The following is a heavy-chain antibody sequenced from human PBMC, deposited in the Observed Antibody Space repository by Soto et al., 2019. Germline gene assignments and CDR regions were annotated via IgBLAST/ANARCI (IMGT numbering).Heavy chain of an antibody. CDR3: VGYYYDSRGYPLDY. CDR1: GLTFSDYW. D-gene: IGHD3-22*01. J-gene: IGHJ4*02. Sequence: EVQLVESGGGLVQPGGSLRLSCAASGLTFSDYWMTLVRQAPGKGLEWVANIKQDGNEKYYVDSVKGRFTISRDTAQNSLYRQMNCLRADDTAVYYCVGYYYDSRGYPLDYWGQGTLVTVSS. CDR2: IKQDGNEK. V-gene: IGHV3-7*01.